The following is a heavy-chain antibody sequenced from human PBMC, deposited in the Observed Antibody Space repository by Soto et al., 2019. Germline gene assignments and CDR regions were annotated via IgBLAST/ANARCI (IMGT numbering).Heavy chain of an antibody. J-gene: IGHJ4*02. CDR3: ARDDFWSGTDY. CDR2: INAGNGNT. Sequence: GASVKVSCKASEYTFTSYAMHWVRQAPGQRLEWMGWINAGNGNTKYSQKFQGRVTITRDTSASTAYMELSSLRSEDTAVYYCARDDFWSGTDYWGQGALVTVSS. V-gene: IGHV1-3*01. D-gene: IGHD3-3*01. CDR1: EYTFTSYA.